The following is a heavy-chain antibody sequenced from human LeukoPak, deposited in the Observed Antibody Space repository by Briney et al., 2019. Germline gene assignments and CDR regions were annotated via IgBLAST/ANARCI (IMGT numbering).Heavy chain of an antibody. CDR1: GGTLSSYA. CDR3: ARELELELTVGFDP. CDR2: IIPIFGTA. V-gene: IGHV1-69*05. D-gene: IGHD1-7*01. Sequence: GASVKVSCKASGGTLSSYAISWVRQAPGQGLEWMGGIIPIFGTANYAQKFQGRVTITTDESTSTAYMELSSLRSEDTAVYYCARELELELTVGFDPWGQGTLVTVSS. J-gene: IGHJ5*02.